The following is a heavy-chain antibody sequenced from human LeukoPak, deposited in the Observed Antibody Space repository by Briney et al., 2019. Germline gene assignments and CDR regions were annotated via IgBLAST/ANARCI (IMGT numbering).Heavy chain of an antibody. J-gene: IGHJ5*02. Sequence: PGGSLRLSCAASGFTFSSYWMSWVRQAPGKGLEWVANIKQDGSEKYYVDSAKGRFTISRDNAKNSLYLQMNSLRAEDTAVYYCARDLWTISPIFDPWGQGTLVTVSS. V-gene: IGHV3-7*01. CDR2: IKQDGSEK. CDR1: GFTFSSYW. D-gene: IGHD3-3*01. CDR3: ARDLWTISPIFDP.